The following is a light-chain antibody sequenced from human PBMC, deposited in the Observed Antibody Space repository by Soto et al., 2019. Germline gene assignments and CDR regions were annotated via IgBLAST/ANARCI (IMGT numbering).Light chain of an antibody. Sequence: EIVMTQSPDTLSVSPGERATLSCRASQSVSSNLAWYQQKPGQAPRLLVYDASTRATGIPARFSGSGSGTDFTLTISSLQSADFAVYYCQQYHNFYTFGQGTTLEIK. J-gene: IGKJ2*01. CDR1: QSVSSN. CDR3: QQYHNFYT. CDR2: DAS. V-gene: IGKV3-15*01.